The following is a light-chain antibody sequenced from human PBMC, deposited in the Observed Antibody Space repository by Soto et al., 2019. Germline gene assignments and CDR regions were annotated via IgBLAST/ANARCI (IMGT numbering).Light chain of an antibody. V-gene: IGLV2-8*01. CDR3: NSYVGTNSYV. CDR1: SSDVGGYNY. Sequence: QSALTQPPSASGSPGQSVTISCTGTSSDVGGYNYVSWYQHHPGKAPKLIIYEVYKRPSGVPDRFSGSKSGNTAALTVSGLQAEDEADHYCNSYVGTNSYVFGTGTKVTVL. J-gene: IGLJ1*01. CDR2: EVY.